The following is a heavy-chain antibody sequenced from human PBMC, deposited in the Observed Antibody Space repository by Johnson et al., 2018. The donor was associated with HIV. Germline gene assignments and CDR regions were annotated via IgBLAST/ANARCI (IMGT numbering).Heavy chain of an antibody. CDR2: IRWDGAIT. Sequence: VESGGAVVQPGGSLRLSCAASGLTFDDYAMHWVRQVPGNGLEWVSLIRWDGAITHYADSVKGRFTISRDNSRNSLYLQMKSRRAEDTALYYCARAESYEGRVGDFAFDLWGRGTMVTVAS. CDR1: GLTFDDYA. V-gene: IGHV3-43D*03. D-gene: IGHD3-10*01. J-gene: IGHJ3*01. CDR3: ARAESYEGRVGDFAFDL.